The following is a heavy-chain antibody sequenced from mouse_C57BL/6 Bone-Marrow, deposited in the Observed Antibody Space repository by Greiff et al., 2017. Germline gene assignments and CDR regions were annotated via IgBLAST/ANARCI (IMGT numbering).Heavy chain of an antibody. J-gene: IGHJ2*01. V-gene: IGHV14-4*01. Sequence: EVKLQESGAELVRPGASVKLSCTASGFNIKDDYMHWVKQRPEQGLEWIGWIDPENGDTEYASKFQGKATITADTSSNTASLQLSSLTSEDTAVDYCTTGGYDEGGFDYWGQGTTLTVSS. D-gene: IGHD2-2*01. CDR1: GFNIKDDY. CDR2: IDPENGDT. CDR3: TTGGYDEGGFDY.